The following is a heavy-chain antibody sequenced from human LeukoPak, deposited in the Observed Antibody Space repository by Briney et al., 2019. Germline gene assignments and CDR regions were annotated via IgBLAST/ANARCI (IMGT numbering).Heavy chain of an antibody. CDR1: GGTFSSYA. J-gene: IGHJ5*02. D-gene: IGHD5-18*01. Sequence: SVKVSCKASGGTFSSYAISWLRQAPGQGPEWMGGIIPIFGTANYAQKFQGRVTITADESTSTAYMELSSLRSEDTAMYYCARQRLYSYGLDPWGQGNLVTVSS. CDR2: IIPIFGTA. V-gene: IGHV1-69*13. CDR3: ARQRLYSYGLDP.